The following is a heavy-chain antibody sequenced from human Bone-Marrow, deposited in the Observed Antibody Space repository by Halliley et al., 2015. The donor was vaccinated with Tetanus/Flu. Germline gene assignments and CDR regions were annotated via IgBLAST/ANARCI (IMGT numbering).Heavy chain of an antibody. Sequence: LRLSCTVSGVSLATSGYSWGWIRQPPGKGLEWIGSFYYSGSTDYNPSLKSRVSISVDTSANHLSLNLNSATAADTAVYYCARHYRHWLFDYWGQGTLVTVSS. CDR2: FYYSGST. J-gene: IGHJ4*02. D-gene: IGHD3-16*02. V-gene: IGHV4-39*01. CDR3: ARHYRHWLFDY. CDR1: GVSLATSGYS.